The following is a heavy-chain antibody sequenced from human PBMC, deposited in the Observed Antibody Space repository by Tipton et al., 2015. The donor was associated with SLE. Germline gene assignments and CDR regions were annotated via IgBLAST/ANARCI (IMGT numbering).Heavy chain of an antibody. CDR2: ISWNSGSI. V-gene: IGHV3-9*01. CDR1: GFKFDVYA. Sequence: SLRLSCKASGFKFDVYAMHWVRQAPGKGLEWVSGISWNSGSIDYADSVKGRFNNSRDNTKKFLYLEMNSLRAEDTALYYCAREADGFDVWGQGTMVTVSS. CDR3: AREADGFDV. J-gene: IGHJ3*01.